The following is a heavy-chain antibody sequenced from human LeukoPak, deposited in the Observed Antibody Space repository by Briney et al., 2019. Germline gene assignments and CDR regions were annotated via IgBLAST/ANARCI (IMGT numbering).Heavy chain of an antibody. CDR2: IYYGGNT. D-gene: IGHD6-19*01. J-gene: IGHJ4*02. CDR3: ASINTGYNSGYYNY. V-gene: IGHV4-39*01. Sequence: SETLSPTCTVSGGSISSTSYYWGWIRQPPEKGLEWIGNIYYGGNTYYNPSLKGRVTISVDTSKNQFSLKLSSVTAADTAVYYCASINTGYNSGYYNYWGQGTLVTVSS. CDR1: GGSISSTSYY.